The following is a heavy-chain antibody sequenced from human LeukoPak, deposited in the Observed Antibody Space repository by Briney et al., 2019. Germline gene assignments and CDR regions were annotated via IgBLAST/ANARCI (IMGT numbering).Heavy chain of an antibody. V-gene: IGHV3-21*01. Sequence: GGSLRLSCAAPRFTFSTYTMNWVRQAPGKGLEWVSSISSSSSYIYYADSVKGRFTISRDNAKNSLYLQMNTLRAEDTAVYYCARDRTTVTTFDYWGQGTLVTVSS. CDR2: ISSSSSYI. CDR1: RFTFSTYT. D-gene: IGHD4-17*01. CDR3: ARDRTTVTTFDY. J-gene: IGHJ4*02.